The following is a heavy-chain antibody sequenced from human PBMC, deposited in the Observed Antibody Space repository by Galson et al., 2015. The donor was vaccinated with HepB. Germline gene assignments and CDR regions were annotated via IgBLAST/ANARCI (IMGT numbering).Heavy chain of an antibody. CDR1: GESIGTYY. CDR3: ARGRKAAPGKTYYDYIDV. Sequence: ETLSLTCTVSGESIGTYYWTWIRQSAEKGLGWIGRMYPSGSTNYNPSLKSRLTMSVDKAKNQFSLKLTSVTAADTAIYYCARGRKAAPGKTYYDYIDVWGRGTTVTVSS. V-gene: IGHV4-4*07. J-gene: IGHJ6*03. D-gene: IGHD6-13*01. CDR2: MYPSGST.